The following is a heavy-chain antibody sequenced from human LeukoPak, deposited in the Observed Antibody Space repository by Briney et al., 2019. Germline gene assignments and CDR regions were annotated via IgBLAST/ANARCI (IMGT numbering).Heavy chain of an antibody. J-gene: IGHJ4*02. D-gene: IGHD3-22*01. V-gene: IGHV3-23*01. CDR1: GFIFKNHA. CDR2: TSGSGGTK. CDR3: ARDRRPYYYDSSGYFFDY. Sequence: GGSLRLSCAASGFIFKNHAMSWVRQAPGKGLEWVSATSGSGGTKFYADSVKGRFTISRDNSKDTLYLQMSSLRAEDTAIYYCARDRRPYYYDSSGYFFDYWGQGTLVTVSS.